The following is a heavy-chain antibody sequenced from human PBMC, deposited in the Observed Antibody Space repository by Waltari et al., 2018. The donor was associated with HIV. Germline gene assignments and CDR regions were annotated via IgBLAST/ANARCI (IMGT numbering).Heavy chain of an antibody. D-gene: IGHD2-15*01. V-gene: IGHV1-2*02. J-gene: IGHJ2*01. CDR3: ASTPGYCSGGSCDAREGWYFDL. CDR1: GYTFTGYY. Sequence: QVQLVQSGAEVKKPGASVKVSCKASGYTFTGYYMHWVRQAPGQGLEWMGWINPNSGGTNYAQKFQGRVTMTRDTSISTAYMELSRLRSDDTAVYYCASTPGYCSGGSCDAREGWYFDLWGRGTLVTVSS. CDR2: INPNSGGT.